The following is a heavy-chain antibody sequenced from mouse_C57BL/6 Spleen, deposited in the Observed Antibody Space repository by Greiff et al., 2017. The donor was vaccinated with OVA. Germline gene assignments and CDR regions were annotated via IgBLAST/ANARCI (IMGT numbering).Heavy chain of an antibody. V-gene: IGHV5-17*01. CDR1: GFTFSDYG. CDR2: ISSGSSTI. CDR3: ASMVTTP. J-gene: IGHJ3*01. D-gene: IGHD2-2*01. Sequence: EVQLQESGGGLVKPGGSLKLSCAASGFTFSDYGMHWVRQAPEKGLEWVAYISSGSSTIYYADTVKGRFTISRDNAKNTLFLQMTSLRSEDTAMYYCASMVTTPWGQGTLVTVSA.